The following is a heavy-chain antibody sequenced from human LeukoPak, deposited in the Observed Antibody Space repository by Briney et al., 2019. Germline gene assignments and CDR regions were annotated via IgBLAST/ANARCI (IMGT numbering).Heavy chain of an antibody. V-gene: IGHV1-18*01. Sequence: ASVKLSCKASGYTFTTYGITWVRQAPGQGLEWMGWISTYTGNTNYALKFQGRLTMTTDTSTSTVNMELGSMRADDTAVYYCARDMVQYTHGEGGYWGQGTLVTVSS. J-gene: IGHJ4*02. D-gene: IGHD4/OR15-4a*01. CDR2: ISTYTGNT. CDR3: ARDMVQYTHGEGGY. CDR1: GYTFTTYG.